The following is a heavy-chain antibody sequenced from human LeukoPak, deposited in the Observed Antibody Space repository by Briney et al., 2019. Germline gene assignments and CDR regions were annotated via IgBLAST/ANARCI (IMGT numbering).Heavy chain of an antibody. CDR2: IYYSGST. V-gene: IGHV4-59*08. Sequence: SETLSLTCTVSGGSISSYYWSWIRQPPGKGLEWIGYIYYSGSTNYNPSLKSRVTVSVDTSKNQFSLKLSSVTAADTAVYYCARHSSSGYYFFRLGHFDYWGQGTLVTVSS. CDR1: GGSISSYY. J-gene: IGHJ4*02. D-gene: IGHD3-22*01. CDR3: ARHSSSGYYFFRLGHFDY.